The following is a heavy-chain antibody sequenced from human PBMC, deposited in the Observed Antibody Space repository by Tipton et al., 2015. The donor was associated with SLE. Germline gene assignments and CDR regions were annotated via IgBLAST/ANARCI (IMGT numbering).Heavy chain of an antibody. CDR2: VHNSGST. V-gene: IGHV4-59*01. CDR3: ARVPAVYYYYMDV. D-gene: IGHD2-2*01. J-gene: IGHJ6*03. CDR1: RGSISSYY. Sequence: TLSLTCTVSRGSISSYYWSWIRQPPGKGLEWIAYVHNSGSTNFNPSLRSRVTISVDTSNQFSLQLSSVTAADTAVYYCARVPAVYYYYMDVWGKGTTVTVSS.